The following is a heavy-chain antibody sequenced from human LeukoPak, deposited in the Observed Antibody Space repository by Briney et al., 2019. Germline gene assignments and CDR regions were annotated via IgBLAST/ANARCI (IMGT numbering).Heavy chain of an antibody. CDR1: GYTFTDYY. D-gene: IGHD3-3*01. Sequence: ASVKVSCKASGYTFTDYYIHWVRQAPGQGLEWMGWINPNSGGTDYGQEFQGRVNMTRDTTNSTAYIELSSLRSDDTAVYYCASGYYDFWSGLYWGQGTLVTVSS. V-gene: IGHV1-2*02. CDR3: ASGYYDFWSGLY. J-gene: IGHJ4*02. CDR2: INPNSGGT.